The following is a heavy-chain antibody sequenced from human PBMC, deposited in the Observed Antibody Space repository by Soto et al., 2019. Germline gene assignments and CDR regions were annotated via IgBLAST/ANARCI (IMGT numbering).Heavy chain of an antibody. Sequence: ASVKVSCKASGYTFTGYYMHWVRQAPGQGLEWMGWINPNSGGTNYAQKFQGWVTMTRDTSISTAYMELSRLRSDDTAVYYCARARGDYGDSVPFDHWGQGTLVTVSS. CDR2: INPNSGGT. V-gene: IGHV1-2*04. D-gene: IGHD4-17*01. J-gene: IGHJ4*02. CDR1: GYTFTGYY. CDR3: ARARGDYGDSVPFDH.